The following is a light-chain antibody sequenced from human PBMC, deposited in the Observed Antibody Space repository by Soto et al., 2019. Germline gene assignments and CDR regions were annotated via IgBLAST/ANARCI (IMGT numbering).Light chain of an antibody. Sequence: DVVMTQSPLSLPVTLGQPASISCRSSYSLIHSDGDTYLNWFQQRPGQSPRRLIYEVSNRDSGVPDRFSGSGSGTDFTLKISRVEAEDVGHYYCMHGTHWPWTFGQGTEVEIK. J-gene: IGKJ1*01. CDR2: EVS. V-gene: IGKV2-30*02. CDR3: MHGTHWPWT. CDR1: YSLIHSDGDTY.